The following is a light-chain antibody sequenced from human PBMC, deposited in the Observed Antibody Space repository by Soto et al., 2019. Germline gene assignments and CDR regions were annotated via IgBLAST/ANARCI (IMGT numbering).Light chain of an antibody. CDR2: DAS. CDR1: QGITRW. CDR3: QQYNSYSWT. V-gene: IGKV1-5*01. Sequence: DIQMTQSPSTLSAYLGDRVTITCRASQGITRWMAWYQQKPGKAPKLLIYDASTLESGVPSRFSGSRSGTEFTLTISSLQPDDFATYYCQQYNSYSWTFGQGTKVDI. J-gene: IGKJ1*01.